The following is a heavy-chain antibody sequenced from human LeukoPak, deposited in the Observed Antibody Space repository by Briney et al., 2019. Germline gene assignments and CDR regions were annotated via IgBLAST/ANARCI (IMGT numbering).Heavy chain of an antibody. CDR2: IIPIFGTA. CDR1: GGTFSSYA. D-gene: IGHD3-9*01. J-gene: IGHJ6*03. CDR3: ARVGPELRYFDWSPRNYMDV. Sequence: ASVKVSCKASGGTFSSYAISWVRQAPGQGLEWMGGIIPIFGTANYAQKFQGRVTITADKSTSTAYMELSSLRSDDTAVYYCARVGPELRYFDWSPRNYMDVWGKGTTVTVSS. V-gene: IGHV1-69*06.